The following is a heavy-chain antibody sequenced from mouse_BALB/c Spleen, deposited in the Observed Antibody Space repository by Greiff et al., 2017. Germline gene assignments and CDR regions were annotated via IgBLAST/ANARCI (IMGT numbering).Heavy chain of an antibody. CDR1: GFTFSDYG. Sequence: EVKVVESGGGLVQPGGSRKLSCAASGFTFSDYGMAWVRQAPGKGPEWVAFISNLAYSIYYADTVTGRFTISRENAKNTLYLEMSSLRSEDTAMYYCARDPRAGITTATYWYFDVWGAGTTVTVSS. CDR3: ARDPRAGITTATYWYFDV. V-gene: IGHV5-15*02. J-gene: IGHJ1*01. CDR2: ISNLAYSI. D-gene: IGHD1-2*01.